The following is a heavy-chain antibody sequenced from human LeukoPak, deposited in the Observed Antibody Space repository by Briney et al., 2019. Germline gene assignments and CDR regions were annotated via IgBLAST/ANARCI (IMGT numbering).Heavy chain of an antibody. D-gene: IGHD3-22*01. J-gene: IGHJ4*02. CDR3: ATGGDSSGYYYGYYFDY. CDR2: ISGSGAST. Sequence: GGSLRLSCVASGFTFSSYAMSWVRQAPGKGLEWASDISGSGASTYYADSVKGRFTISRDNSKNTLYLQMNSLRAEDTAVYYCATGGDSSGYYYGYYFDYWGQGTLVTVSS. V-gene: IGHV3-23*01. CDR1: GFTFSSYA.